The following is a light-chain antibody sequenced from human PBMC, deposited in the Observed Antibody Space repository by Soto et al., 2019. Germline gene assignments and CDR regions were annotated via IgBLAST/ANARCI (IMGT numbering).Light chain of an antibody. CDR1: QGISNY. V-gene: IGKV1-9*01. CDR2: AAS. CDR3: QQFHSYPRT. Sequence: DIQLTQSPSFLSASVGDSVTITCRASQGISNYLAWYHQKPGKAPELLIFAASTLQSGVPSRFSGSGAGTEFSLTIRSLQPEEFATYWCQQFHSYPRTFGQGTKVDVK. J-gene: IGKJ1*01.